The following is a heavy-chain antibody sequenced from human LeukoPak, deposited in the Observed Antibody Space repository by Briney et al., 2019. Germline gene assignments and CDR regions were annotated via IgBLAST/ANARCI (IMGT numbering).Heavy chain of an antibody. V-gene: IGHV1-8*01. Sequence: HWASVKVSCKASGYTFTSYDINWVRQATGQGLEWMGWMNPNSGNTGYAQKFQGRVTMTRNSSISTAYMELSSLRSEDTAVYYCARGLGNDGIFDYWGQGTLVTVSS. CDR2: MNPNSGNT. D-gene: IGHD1-1*01. CDR3: ARGLGNDGIFDY. J-gene: IGHJ4*02. CDR1: GYTFTSYD.